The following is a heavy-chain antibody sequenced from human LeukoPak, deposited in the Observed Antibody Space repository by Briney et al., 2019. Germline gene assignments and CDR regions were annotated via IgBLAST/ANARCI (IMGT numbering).Heavy chain of an antibody. J-gene: IGHJ6*03. D-gene: IGHD3-10*01. Sequence: GASVKVSCKASEYTFTSYYIHWVRQAPGQGLEWMGLINPSGGSTNYAQKFRGRVTMTRDTSTSTVYMELSSLRSEDTAVYYCARGPSITMVRGGQWYYYMDVWGKGTTVTISS. CDR3: ARGPSITMVRGGQWYYYMDV. V-gene: IGHV1-46*01. CDR2: INPSGGST. CDR1: EYTFTSYY.